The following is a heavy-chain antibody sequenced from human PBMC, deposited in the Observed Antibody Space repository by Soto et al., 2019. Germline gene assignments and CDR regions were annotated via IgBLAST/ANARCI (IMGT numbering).Heavy chain of an antibody. D-gene: IGHD6-6*01. V-gene: IGHV3-30*18. CDR1: GFTFSSYG. CDR3: AKASIAAQRDHYYYYYYGMDV. J-gene: IGHJ6*02. Sequence: GGSLRLSCAASGFTFSSYGMHWVRQAPGKGLEWVAVISYDGSNKYYADSVKGRFTISRDNSKNTLYLQMNSLRAEDTAVYYCAKASIAAQRDHYYYYYYGMDVWGPGTTVTVS. CDR2: ISYDGSNK.